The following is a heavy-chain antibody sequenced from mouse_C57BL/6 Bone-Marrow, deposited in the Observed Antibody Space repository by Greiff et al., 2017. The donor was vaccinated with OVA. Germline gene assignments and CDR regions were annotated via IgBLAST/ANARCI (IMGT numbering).Heavy chain of an antibody. CDR2: INPSTGGT. J-gene: IGHJ4*01. CDR1: GYSFTGYY. Sequence: QLQQSGPELVKPGASVKISCKASGYSFTGYYMNWVKQSPEKSLEWIGEINPSTGGTTYNQKFKAKATLTVDKSSSTAYMQLKILTSEDSAVYYCAYDYAGYAMDYWGQGTSVTVSS. CDR3: AYDYAGYAMDY. V-gene: IGHV1-42*01. D-gene: IGHD2-4*01.